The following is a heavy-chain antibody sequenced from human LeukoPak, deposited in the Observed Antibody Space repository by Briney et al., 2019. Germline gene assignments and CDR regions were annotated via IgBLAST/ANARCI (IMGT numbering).Heavy chain of an antibody. CDR2: ISSSSSYI. Sequence: PGGSLRLSCAASGFTFSRHSINWVRQAPGKWLEWVSSISSSSSYIYYADSVKGRFTISRDNAKSSLYLQMNSLRAEDTAVYYCARDSGNYLDAFDIWGQGTMVTVSS. V-gene: IGHV3-21*01. CDR1: GFTFSRHS. J-gene: IGHJ3*02. D-gene: IGHD1-7*01. CDR3: ARDSGNYLDAFDI.